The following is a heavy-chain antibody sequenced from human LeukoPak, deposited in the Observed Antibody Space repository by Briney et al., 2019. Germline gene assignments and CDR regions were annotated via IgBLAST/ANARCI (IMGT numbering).Heavy chain of an antibody. CDR3: ARAPPSSIAANFDY. D-gene: IGHD6-6*01. V-gene: IGHV3-7*01. Sequence: GGSLRLSCAASGFTFSSYWMSWVRQAPGKGLEWVANIKQDGSEKYYVDSVKGRFTISRDNAKNSLYLQMNSLRAEDTALYYCARAPPSSIAANFDYWGQGTLVTVSS. J-gene: IGHJ4*02. CDR2: IKQDGSEK. CDR1: GFTFSSYW.